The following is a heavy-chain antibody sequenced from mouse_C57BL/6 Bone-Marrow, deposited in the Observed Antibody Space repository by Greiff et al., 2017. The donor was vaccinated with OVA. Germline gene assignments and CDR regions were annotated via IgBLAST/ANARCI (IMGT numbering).Heavy chain of an antibody. J-gene: IGHJ4*01. Sequence: LVESGPGLVKPSQSLSLTCSVTGYSITSGYYWNWIRQFPGNKLEWMGYISYDGSNNYNPSLKNRISITRDTSKNQFFLKLNSVTTEDTATYYCAREGIYYDYEGGYAMDYWGQGTSVTVSS. V-gene: IGHV3-6*01. D-gene: IGHD2-4*01. CDR3: AREGIYYDYEGGYAMDY. CDR1: GYSITSGYY. CDR2: ISYDGSN.